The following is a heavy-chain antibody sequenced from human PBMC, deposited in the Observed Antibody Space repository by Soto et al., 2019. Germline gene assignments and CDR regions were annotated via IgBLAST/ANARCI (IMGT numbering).Heavy chain of an antibody. CDR3: AREAPYCTSATCPKFYDMDV. CDR2: IIPILNSP. Sequence: SVKVSCKASGGTFCSYAITWVRRAPGQGLEWLGGIIPILNSPAYAQKFKARVVITADEITNTAYMELNSLRFDDTAVYYCAREAPYCTSATCPKFYDMDVWGQGTTVTVSS. CDR1: GGTFCSYA. D-gene: IGHD2-2*01. J-gene: IGHJ6*02. V-gene: IGHV1-69*13.